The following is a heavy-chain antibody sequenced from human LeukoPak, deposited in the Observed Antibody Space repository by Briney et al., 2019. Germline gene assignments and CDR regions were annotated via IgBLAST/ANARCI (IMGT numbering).Heavy chain of an antibody. CDR1: GGSFSGYY. D-gene: IGHD5-12*01. J-gene: IGHJ6*03. CDR3: ARKYSGYRYYYYYMDV. V-gene: IGHV4-34*01. Sequence: SETLSLTCAVYGGSFSGYYWSWIRQPPGKGLEWIGEINHSGSTNYNPSLKSRVTISVDTSKNQFSLKLSSVTAADTAVYYCARKYSGYRYYYYYMDVWGKGTTVTVSS. CDR2: INHSGST.